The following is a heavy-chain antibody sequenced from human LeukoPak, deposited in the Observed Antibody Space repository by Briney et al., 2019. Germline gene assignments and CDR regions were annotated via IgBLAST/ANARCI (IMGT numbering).Heavy chain of an antibody. CDR1: GFALSNYW. D-gene: IGHD5/OR15-5a*01. J-gene: IGHJ4*02. CDR3: ARVSTPLMRLDC. V-gene: IGHV3-7*01. CDR2: IKQDGSEK. Sequence: PGRSLRLSCAASGFALSNYWMGWVRQAPGKGPEWVANIKQDGSEKYYVDSAKGRFTISRDNAKNSLYLQMNSLRAEDTAVYHCARVSTPLMRLDCWGQGTLVTVSS.